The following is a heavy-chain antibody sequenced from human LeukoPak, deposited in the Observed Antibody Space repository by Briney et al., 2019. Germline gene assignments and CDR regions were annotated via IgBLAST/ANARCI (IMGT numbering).Heavy chain of an antibody. CDR1: GFTFSSYS. CDR3: ARVADGWYGYYYYYMDV. D-gene: IGHD6-19*01. Sequence: GGSLRLSCAASGFTFSSYSMNRVRQAPGKGLEWVSSISSSSSYIYYADSVKGRFTISRDNAKNSLYLQMNSLRAEDTAVYYCARVADGWYGYYYYYMDVWGKGTTVTVSS. V-gene: IGHV3-21*01. CDR2: ISSSSSYI. J-gene: IGHJ6*03.